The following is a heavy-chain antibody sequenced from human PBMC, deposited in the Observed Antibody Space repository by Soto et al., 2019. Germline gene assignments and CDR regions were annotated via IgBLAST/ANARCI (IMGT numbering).Heavy chain of an antibody. CDR1: GYSFTSYF. J-gene: IGHJ4*02. CDR2: INPSGGST. CDR3: ARGAQEWELSKDY. D-gene: IGHD1-26*01. Sequence: ASVKVSCKASGYSFTSYFMHWVRQAPGQGLDWMGIINPSGGSTSYAQKFKGRVLITRDTSTSTVYMELSSLTSEDTAVYYCARGAQEWELSKDYWGQGTLVTVSS. V-gene: IGHV1-46*01.